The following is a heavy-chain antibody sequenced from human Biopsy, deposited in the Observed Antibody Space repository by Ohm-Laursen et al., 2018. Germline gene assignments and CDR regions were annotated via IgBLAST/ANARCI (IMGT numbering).Heavy chain of an antibody. CDR2: INPNSGVT. CDR1: GYTFTGYY. Sequence: SVKVSCKASGYTFTGYYMHWVRQAPGQGLEWMGWINPNSGVTNYAQRFQGRVTMTRDTSISTAYMELSRLRSDDTAVYYCARDPRYGYGSYFDYWGQGTLVAVPS. D-gene: IGHD3-10*01. CDR3: ARDPRYGYGSYFDY. V-gene: IGHV1-2*02. J-gene: IGHJ4*02.